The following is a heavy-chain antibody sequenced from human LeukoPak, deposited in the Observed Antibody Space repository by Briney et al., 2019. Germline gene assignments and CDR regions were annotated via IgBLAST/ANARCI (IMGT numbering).Heavy chain of an antibody. CDR3: ARQNRYCSSTNCYGDLDY. J-gene: IGHJ4*02. CDR1: GYAFSGYW. Sequence: GESLKISFRGSGYAFSGYWIAWVRQMPGKGLEGKGIIFPDASDTTYSPSFQGQVTMSADKSISTPYLQWSSLKASDTAMYYCARQNRYCSSTNCYGDLDYWGQGSLVTVSS. V-gene: IGHV5-51*01. CDR2: IFPDASDT. D-gene: IGHD2-2*01.